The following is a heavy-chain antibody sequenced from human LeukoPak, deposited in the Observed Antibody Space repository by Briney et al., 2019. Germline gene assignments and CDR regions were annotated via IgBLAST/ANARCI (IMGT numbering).Heavy chain of an antibody. CDR1: GFTFSSYA. V-gene: IGHV3-30*04. CDR2: ISYDGGNK. CDR3: ARDWSMDY. Sequence: PGRSLRLSCAASGFTFSSYAMHGVRQAPGKGLEGVAVISYDGGNKYSADCVNGRFTISRDNSKNTLYLQMNSLRAEHTAVYYCARDWSMDYWGQGTLVTVSS. J-gene: IGHJ4*02.